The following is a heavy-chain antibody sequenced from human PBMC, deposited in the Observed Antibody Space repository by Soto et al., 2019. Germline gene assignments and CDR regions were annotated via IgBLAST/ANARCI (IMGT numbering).Heavy chain of an antibody. D-gene: IGHD3-3*01. CDR2: ISYDGSNK. CDR3: ARGQNGEEWLPFYYYYYYGMDV. Sequence: GGALRLSCAASGFTFSSYAMHWVRQAPCKGLEWVAVISYDGSNKYYADSVKGRFTISRDNSKNTLYLQMNSLRAEDTAVYYCARGQNGEEWLPFYYYYYYGMDVWGQGTTVTVSS. CDR1: GFTFSSYA. V-gene: IGHV3-30-3*01. J-gene: IGHJ6*02.